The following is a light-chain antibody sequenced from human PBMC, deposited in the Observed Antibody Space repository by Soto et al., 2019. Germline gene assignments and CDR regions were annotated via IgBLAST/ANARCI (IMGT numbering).Light chain of an antibody. V-gene: IGKV3-15*01. J-gene: IGKJ5*01. CDR1: QNVRSN. CDR3: QQYNTWPPIT. Sequence: DIVMTQSPATLSVSPGERATLSCRASQNVRSNLAWYQQKPGQAPRLLIYGASTRATGIPARFSGTGSGTEFTLTISSLQSEDFAVYYCQQYNTWPPITFGQGTRLEIK. CDR2: GAS.